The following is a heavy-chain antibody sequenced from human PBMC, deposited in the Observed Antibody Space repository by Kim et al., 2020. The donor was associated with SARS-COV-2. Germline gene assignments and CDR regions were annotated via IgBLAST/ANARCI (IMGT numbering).Heavy chain of an antibody. CDR2: ISGSGGST. V-gene: IGHV3-23*01. J-gene: IGHJ6*02. CDR3: ASYGSGSYYMGSYYYYGMGV. D-gene: IGHD3-10*01. CDR1: GFTFSSYA. Sequence: GGSLRLSCAASGFTFSSYAMSWVRQAPGKGLEWVSAISGSGGSTYYADSVKGRFTISRDNTKNTLYLQMNSLRAEDTAVYYCASYGSGSYYMGSYYYYGMGVWGQGAPVTVSS.